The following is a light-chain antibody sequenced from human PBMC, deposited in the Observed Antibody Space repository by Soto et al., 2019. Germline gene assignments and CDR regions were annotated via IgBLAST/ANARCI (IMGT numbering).Light chain of an antibody. CDR1: QAIRND. V-gene: IGKV1-6*01. J-gene: IGKJ1*01. CDR3: LQDYTYPWT. CDR2: GAS. Sequence: AIPMTQSPSSLSASVGDRVTITCRASQAIRNDLGWYQQKPGKAPNLLIFGASNLQAGVPVRFSASGSGTNFTRTISNLQPEDFASYYCLQDYTYPWTFGQGTKVDI.